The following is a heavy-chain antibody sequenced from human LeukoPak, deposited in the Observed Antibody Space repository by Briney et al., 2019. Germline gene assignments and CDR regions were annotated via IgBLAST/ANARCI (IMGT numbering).Heavy chain of an antibody. J-gene: IGHJ4*02. V-gene: IGHV3-7*01. D-gene: IGHD2-21*02. CDR1: GFTFSSYW. Sequence: GGSLRLSCAASGFTFSSYWMSWVRQAPGKGLEWVANIKQDGSEKYYVDSVKGRFTISRDNAKKSLYLQTNSLRAEDTAVYYCARGSTGGDFIDYWGQGTLVIVSS. CDR2: IKQDGSEK. CDR3: ARGSTGGDFIDY.